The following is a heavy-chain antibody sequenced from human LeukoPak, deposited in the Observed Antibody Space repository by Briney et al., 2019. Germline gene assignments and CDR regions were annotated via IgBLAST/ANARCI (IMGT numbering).Heavy chain of an antibody. CDR3: ARLRYEVDY. Sequence: SETRSLICAVYGGSFSGYYWSWIRHPPGKGLEWIEEINHSGSNNYNPSLKRRVSISVDTSYNQFPLKLSSVTAADTAVYYCARLRYEVDYWGQGTLVTVSS. J-gene: IGHJ4*02. D-gene: IGHD2-15*01. CDR2: INHSGSN. CDR1: GGSFSGYY. V-gene: IGHV4-34*01.